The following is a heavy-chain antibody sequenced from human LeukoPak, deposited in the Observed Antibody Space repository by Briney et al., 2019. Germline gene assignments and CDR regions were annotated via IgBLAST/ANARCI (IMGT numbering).Heavy chain of an antibody. CDR1: GGSLSSYY. J-gene: IGHJ4*02. CDR3: ARDRGTWNDDGFDY. D-gene: IGHD1-1*01. CDR2: IYISGST. Sequence: SETLSLTCTASGGSLSSYYWSWFRQPPGKGLEWIGRIYISGSTNYNPSLKSRVTMSVDTSKNQFSLKLSPVTAADTAVYYCARDRGTWNDDGFDYWGQGTLVTVSS. V-gene: IGHV4-4*07.